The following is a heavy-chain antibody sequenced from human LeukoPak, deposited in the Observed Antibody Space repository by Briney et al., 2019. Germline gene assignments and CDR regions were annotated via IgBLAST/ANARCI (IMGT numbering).Heavy chain of an antibody. D-gene: IGHD5-24*01. V-gene: IGHV3-20*04. J-gene: IGHJ4*02. CDR3: ARGGVERDKYYFDY. CDR2: INWNGGST. Sequence: RSGGSLRLSCAASVFTFDDYGMSWVRQAPGKGLEWVSGINWNGGSTGYAESVKGRVTISRDNAKNSLYLQMNSLRAEDTALYYCARGGVERDKYYFDYWGQGTLVTVSS. CDR1: VFTFDDYG.